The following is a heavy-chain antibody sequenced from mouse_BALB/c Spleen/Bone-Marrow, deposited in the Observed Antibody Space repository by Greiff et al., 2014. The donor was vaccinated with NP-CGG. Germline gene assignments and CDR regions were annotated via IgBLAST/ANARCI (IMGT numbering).Heavy chain of an antibody. V-gene: IGHV5-12-1*01. D-gene: IGHD2-3*01. CDR2: ISHGGGTT. J-gene: IGHJ4*01. CDR3: TRHGGYYPYYYAMDY. CDR1: GFAFSSYD. Sequence: EVQLVESGGGLVKPGGSLKLSCAASGFAFSSYDMSWVRQTPEKRLEWVAYISHGGGTTYYSDTVKGRFTISRDNVKNTLYLQMSSLKSEDTAIYYCTRHGGYYPYYYAMDYWGQGTSVTVSS.